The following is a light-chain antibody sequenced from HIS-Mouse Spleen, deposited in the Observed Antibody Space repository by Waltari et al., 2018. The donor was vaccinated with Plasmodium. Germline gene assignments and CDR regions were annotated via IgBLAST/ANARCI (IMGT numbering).Light chain of an antibody. CDR2: NDI. V-gene: IGLV3-25*03. CDR1: ALPTQY. J-gene: IGLJ3*02. CDR3: QSADSSGTPNWV. Sequence: SYELTQPPSVSVSPGQTARITCSGDALPTQYVYLYQQKPGQAPVLVIYNDIERPSGNPERFSGASSGTTVTLTISGVQAEDEADYYCQSADSSGTPNWVFGGGTKLTVL.